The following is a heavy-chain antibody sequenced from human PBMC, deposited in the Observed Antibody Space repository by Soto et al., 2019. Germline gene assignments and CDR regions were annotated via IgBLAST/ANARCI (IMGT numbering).Heavy chain of an antibody. D-gene: IGHD3-9*01. V-gene: IGHV1-18*01. Sequence: ASVKVSCKASGYAFTSYGISWVRQAPGQGLEWMGWSSAYNGNTNYAQKLQGRVTMTTDTSTSTAYMELRSLRANDTAVYYCARDVHLRYFDWLLPIDYWGQGTLVTVSS. CDR3: ARDVHLRYFDWLLPIDY. CDR2: SSAYNGNT. J-gene: IGHJ4*02. CDR1: GYAFTSYG.